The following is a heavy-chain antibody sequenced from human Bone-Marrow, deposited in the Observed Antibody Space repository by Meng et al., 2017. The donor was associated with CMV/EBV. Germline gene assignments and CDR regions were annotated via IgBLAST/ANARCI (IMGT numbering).Heavy chain of an antibody. CDR1: GFTFSSYS. Sequence: GESLKISCAASGFTFSSYSMNWVRQAPGKGLEWVSSISSSSSYIYYADSVKGRFTISRDNAKNSLYLQMNSLRAEDTAVYYCAKDTDSGSYGEGAFDIWGQGTMVTLSS. D-gene: IGHD1-26*01. CDR2: ISSSSSYI. J-gene: IGHJ3*02. CDR3: AKDTDSGSYGEGAFDI. V-gene: IGHV3-21*01.